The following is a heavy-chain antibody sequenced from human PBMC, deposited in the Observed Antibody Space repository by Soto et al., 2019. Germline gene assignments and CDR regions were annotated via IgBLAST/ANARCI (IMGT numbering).Heavy chain of an antibody. Sequence: QVQLVESGGGLVKPGGSLRLSCAASGFTFSDYYMSWIRQAPGKGLEWVSYISSSSSYTNYADSVKGRFTISRDNAKNSLYLQMNSLRAEDTAVYYCAGQSTRVAAALSDYWGQGTLVTVSS. V-gene: IGHV3-11*06. D-gene: IGHD6-13*01. CDR3: AGQSTRVAAALSDY. CDR2: ISSSSSYT. J-gene: IGHJ4*02. CDR1: GFTFSDYY.